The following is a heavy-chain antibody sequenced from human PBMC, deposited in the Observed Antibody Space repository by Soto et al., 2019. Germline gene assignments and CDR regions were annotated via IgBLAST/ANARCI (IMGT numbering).Heavy chain of an antibody. CDR1: GYSFTDYH. J-gene: IGHJ6*02. D-gene: IGHD2-8*01. CDR2: INPKSGGT. V-gene: IGHV1-2*04. Sequence: ASVKASCQASGYSFTDYHIHWVRQAPGQGLEWLGRINPKSGGTSTAQKFQGWVTMTTDTSISTASMELTRLTSDDTAIYYCARGDSTDCSNGVCSFFYNHDMDVWG. CDR3: ARGDSTDCSNGVCSFFYNHDMDV.